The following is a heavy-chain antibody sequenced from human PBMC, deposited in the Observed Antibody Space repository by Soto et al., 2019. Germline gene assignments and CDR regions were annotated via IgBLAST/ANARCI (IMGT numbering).Heavy chain of an antibody. CDR1: GCTFSSYA. Sequence: ASVKVSCKASGCTFSSYAISWVRQAPGQGLEWMGGIIPIFGTANYAQKFQGRVTITADKSTSTAYMELSSLRSEDTAVYYCARCSGYYDSSRYRFDYWGQGTLVTVS. J-gene: IGHJ4*02. V-gene: IGHV1-69*06. D-gene: IGHD3-22*01. CDR3: ARCSGYYDSSRYRFDY. CDR2: IIPIFGTA.